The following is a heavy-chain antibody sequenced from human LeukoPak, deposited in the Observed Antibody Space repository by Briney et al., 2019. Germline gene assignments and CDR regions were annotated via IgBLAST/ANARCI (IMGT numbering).Heavy chain of an antibody. V-gene: IGHV4-31*03. CDR1: GGSISSGGYY. CDR3: ARSSGYSWSFDY. D-gene: IGHD3-22*01. CDR2: IYYSGST. Sequence: PSETLSLTCTVSGGSISSGGYYWSWIRQHPGKGLEWIGYIYYSGSTYYNPSLKSRVTISVDTSKNRFSLKLSSVTAADTAVYYCARSSGYSWSFDYWGQGTLVTVSS. J-gene: IGHJ4*02.